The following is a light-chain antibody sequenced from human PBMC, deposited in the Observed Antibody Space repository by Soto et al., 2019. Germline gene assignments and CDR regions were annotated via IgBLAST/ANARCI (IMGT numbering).Light chain of an antibody. CDR3: QQTYSSPYT. J-gene: IGKJ2*01. CDR1: QNIRSS. CDR2: AAS. Sequence: DIRVTQSPSSLSASVGDRVSITCRTSQNIRSSLNWYQQKPGRAPDLLIYAASSLQSGVPSRFSGGGSGTEFTLVINSLQPEDLATYFCQQTYSSPYTFGQGTKKEIK. V-gene: IGKV1-39*01.